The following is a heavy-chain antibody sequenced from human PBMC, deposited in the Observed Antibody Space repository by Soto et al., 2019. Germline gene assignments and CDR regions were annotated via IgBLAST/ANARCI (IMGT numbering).Heavy chain of an antibody. CDR1: GFTFSDYY. CDR2: ISSSGNTI. CDR3: ARDLIGGYYFIDV. Sequence: QVQLVESGGGLVKPGGSLRLSCAASGFTFSDYYMSWIRQAPGKGLEWISYISSSGNTIYYADSVKGRFTISRDNAKNFLYLQMNSLRTDGTAVYYCARDLIGGYYFIDVWGKGTTVTVSS. V-gene: IGHV3-11*01. J-gene: IGHJ6*03.